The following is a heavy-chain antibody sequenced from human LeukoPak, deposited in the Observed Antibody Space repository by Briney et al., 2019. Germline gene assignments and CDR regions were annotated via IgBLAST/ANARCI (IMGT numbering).Heavy chain of an antibody. J-gene: IGHJ4*02. CDR2: ITGSSTYI. CDR3: ARDLNFWSSYSTRGFDY. V-gene: IGHV3-21*01. D-gene: IGHD3-3*01. CDR1: GFTFSSYS. Sequence: KPGGSLRLSCAAPGFTFSSYSMTWVRQAPGKGLEWVSSITGSSTYIDYADSVKGRFTISRDNAKNSLYLQMNSLRAEDTAVYYCARDLNFWSSYSTRGFDYWGQGTLVTVSS.